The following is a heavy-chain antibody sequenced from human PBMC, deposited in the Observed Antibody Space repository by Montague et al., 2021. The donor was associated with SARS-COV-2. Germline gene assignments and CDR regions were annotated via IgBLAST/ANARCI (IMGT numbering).Heavy chain of an antibody. CDR2: ISDSGST. CDR3: ARHYSATFPAVY. Sequence: SETLSLTCTASGGSISSFYWSWFRQPPGKGLEWIGYISDSGSTNYNPSLTSRVTMSVDTSKNQFSLKVNSVTAADTAVYYCARHYSATFPAVYWGQGTLVTVSS. D-gene: IGHD2-15*01. V-gene: IGHV4-59*08. CDR1: GGSISSFY. J-gene: IGHJ4*02.